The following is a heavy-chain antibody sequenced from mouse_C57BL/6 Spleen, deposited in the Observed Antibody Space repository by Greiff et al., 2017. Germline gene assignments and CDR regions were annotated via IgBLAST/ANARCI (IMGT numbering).Heavy chain of an antibody. V-gene: IGHV1-4*01. CDR3: ARWGYDYDESYFDY. J-gene: IGHJ2*01. CDR1: GYTFTSYT. CDR2: INPSSGYT. D-gene: IGHD2-4*01. Sequence: VQVVESGAELARPGASVKMSCKASGYTFTSYTMHWVKQRPGQGLEWIGYINPSSGYTKYNQKFKDKATLTADKSSSTAYMQLSSLTSEDSAVYYCARWGYDYDESYFDYWGKGTTLTGAS.